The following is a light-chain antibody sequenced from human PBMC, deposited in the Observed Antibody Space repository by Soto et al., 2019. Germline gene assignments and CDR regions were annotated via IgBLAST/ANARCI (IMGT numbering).Light chain of an antibody. Sequence: EIVMTQSPATLSVSPGERATLSCRASQSVSSNLACYPKKPGQAPSILIYGASTRATGIPARFSGSGSGTEFPLTISNLQSEDCAVYCCEQYNNLPRFTFGPATKV. CDR2: GAS. J-gene: IGKJ3*01. CDR1: QSVSSN. CDR3: EQYNNLPRFT. V-gene: IGKV3-15*01.